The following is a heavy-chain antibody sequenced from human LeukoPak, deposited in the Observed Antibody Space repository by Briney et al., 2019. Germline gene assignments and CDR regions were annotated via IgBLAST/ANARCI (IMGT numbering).Heavy chain of an antibody. V-gene: IGHV3-7*01. D-gene: IGHD2-2*01. CDR3: ARDWDCGSSTCYGALGY. CDR1: GFTFSNAW. Sequence: AGGSLRLSCAASGFTFSNAWMSWVRQAPGKGLEWVANIKQDGSEKYYVDSVKGRFTISRDDAKNSLYLQMNSLRAEDTAVYYCARDWDCGSSTCYGALGYWGQGTLVTVSS. J-gene: IGHJ4*02. CDR2: IKQDGSEK.